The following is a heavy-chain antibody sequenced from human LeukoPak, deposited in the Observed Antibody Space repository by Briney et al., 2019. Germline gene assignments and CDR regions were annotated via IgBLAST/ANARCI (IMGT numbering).Heavy chain of an antibody. Sequence: SETLSLTCTVSGGSISSYYWSWIRQPAGKGLEWIGRIYTSGSTNYNPSLKSRVTMSVDTSKNQFSLKLSSVTAADTAVYYCAGDLDYDILTGYGWFDPWGQGTLVTVSS. CDR1: GGSISSYY. D-gene: IGHD3-9*01. CDR2: IYTSGST. CDR3: AGDLDYDILTGYGWFDP. V-gene: IGHV4-4*07. J-gene: IGHJ5*02.